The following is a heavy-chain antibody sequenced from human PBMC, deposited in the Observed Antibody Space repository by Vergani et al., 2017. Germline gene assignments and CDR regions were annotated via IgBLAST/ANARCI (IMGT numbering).Heavy chain of an antibody. CDR2: IYYSGST. Sequence: QVQLQESAPGLVKPSETLSLTCTVSGGSISSYYWSWIRQPPGKGLDWIGYIYYSGSTNYNPSLKSRVTISVDTSKNQFSLKLSSVTAADTAVYYCARVVVVPAAIHYYYYYYMDVWGKGTTVTVSS. V-gene: IGHV4-59*01. D-gene: IGHD2-2*01. CDR1: GGSISSYY. J-gene: IGHJ6*03. CDR3: ARVVVVPAAIHYYYYYYMDV.